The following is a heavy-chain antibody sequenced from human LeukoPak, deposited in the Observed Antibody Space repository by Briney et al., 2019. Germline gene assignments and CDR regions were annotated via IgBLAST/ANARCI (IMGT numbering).Heavy chain of an antibody. CDR2: INPSDGGT. V-gene: IGHV1-46*01. Sequence: ASVKVSCKASGYTFTSYYIHWVRQAPGQGLEWMGVINPSDGGTNYAQTFQGRISVTRDMSTSTVYMELSSLRSEDAAVYYCARDFPGGGSGFEYWGQGTLVTVSS. CDR1: GYTFTSYY. J-gene: IGHJ4*02. CDR3: ARDFPGGGSGFEY. D-gene: IGHD2-15*01.